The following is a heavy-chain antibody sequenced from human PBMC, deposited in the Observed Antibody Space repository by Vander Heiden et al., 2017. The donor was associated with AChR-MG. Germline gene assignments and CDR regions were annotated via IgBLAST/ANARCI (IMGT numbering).Heavy chain of an antibody. J-gene: IGHJ4*02. CDR1: GYSFTRSW. CDR2: IYPGDSDT. D-gene: IGHD3-22*01. Sequence: EVPLLQSGAAAPQPGPSLKISCKRSGYSFTRSWLGGGRQRPGKGLEWMGIIYPGDSDTRYSPSFQGQVTISADKSISTAYLQWSSLKASDTAMYYCARHTYYDSSGYYFPLYYFDYWGQGTLVTVSS. V-gene: IGHV5-51*01. CDR3: ARHTYYDSSGYYFPLYYFDY.